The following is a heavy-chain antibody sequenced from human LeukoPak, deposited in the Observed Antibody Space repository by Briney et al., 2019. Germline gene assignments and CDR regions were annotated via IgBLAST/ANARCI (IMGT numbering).Heavy chain of an antibody. D-gene: IGHD4-17*01. V-gene: IGHV3-23*01. CDR1: GFTFRNYA. Sequence: PGGSLRLSCAASGFTFRNYAMSWVRQPPGKGLEWVSAVSDSGDATRYADSVKGRFTISRDNSKDTLYLQMNSLRAEDTAIYFCASLKFYGNMDVWGTGTSVTVSS. J-gene: IGHJ6*03. CDR2: VSDSGDAT. CDR3: ASLKFYGNMDV.